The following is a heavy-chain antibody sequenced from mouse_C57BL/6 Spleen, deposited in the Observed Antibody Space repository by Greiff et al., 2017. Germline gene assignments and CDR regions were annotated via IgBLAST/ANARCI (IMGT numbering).Heavy chain of an antibody. Sequence: QVHVKQPGAELVRPGSSVKLSCKASGYTFTSYWMHWVKQRPIQGLEWIGNIDPSDSETHYNQKFKDKATLTVDKSSSTAYMQLSSLTSEDSAVYYCARWGDDYVYYYAMDYWGQGTSVTVSS. J-gene: IGHJ4*01. CDR1: GYTFTSYW. CDR2: IDPSDSET. D-gene: IGHD2-4*01. V-gene: IGHV1-52*01. CDR3: ARWGDDYVYYYAMDY.